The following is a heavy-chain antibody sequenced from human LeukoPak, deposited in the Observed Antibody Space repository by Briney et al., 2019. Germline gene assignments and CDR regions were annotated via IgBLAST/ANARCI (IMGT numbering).Heavy chain of an antibody. CDR1: AYTFTGYY. CDR2: INPNSGGT. J-gene: IGHJ4*02. Sequence: ASVKVSCKASAYTFTGYYMHWVRQAPGQGLEWMGWINPNSGGTNYAQKLQGRVTMTTDTSTSTAYMELSSLRSEDTAVYYCARDFWSGPPRGFDSWGQGTLVTVSS. D-gene: IGHD3-3*01. CDR3: ARDFWSGPPRGFDS. V-gene: IGHV1-2*02.